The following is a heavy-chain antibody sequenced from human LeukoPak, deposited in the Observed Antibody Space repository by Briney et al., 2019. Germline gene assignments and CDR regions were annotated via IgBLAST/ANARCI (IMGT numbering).Heavy chain of an antibody. V-gene: IGHV4-38-2*01. CDR1: GYSINSGYY. CDR3: ATSTSWSYFDY. J-gene: IGHJ4*02. CDR2: MYYSGTT. Sequence: SETLSLTCVVSGYSINSGYYWGWIRPPPGKGLEWIGSMYYSGTTYYNSSLKSRVTISIDTSKNQFSLKLSSVTAADTAMYYCATSTSWSYFDYWGQGTPVTVSS. D-gene: IGHD2-2*01.